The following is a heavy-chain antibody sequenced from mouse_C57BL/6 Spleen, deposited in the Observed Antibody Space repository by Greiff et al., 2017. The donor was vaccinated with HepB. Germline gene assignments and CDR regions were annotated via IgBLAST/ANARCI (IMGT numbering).Heavy chain of an antibody. D-gene: IGHD1-1*01. J-gene: IGHJ2*01. CDR3: AREGLYYGSSYDY. CDR1: GYTFTSYW. Sequence: QVQLQQPGAELVKPGASVKMSCKASGYTFTSYWITWVKQRPGQGLEWIGDIYPGSGSTNYNEKFKSKATLTVDTSSSTAYMQLSSLTSEDSAVYYCAREGLYYGSSYDYWGKGTTLTVSS. V-gene: IGHV1-55*01. CDR2: IYPGSGST.